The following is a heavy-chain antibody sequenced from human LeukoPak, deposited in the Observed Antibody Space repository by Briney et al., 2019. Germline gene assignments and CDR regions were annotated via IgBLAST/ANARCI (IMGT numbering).Heavy chain of an antibody. J-gene: IGHJ4*02. V-gene: IGHV3-15*01. Sequence: GGSLRLSCAASGFTFSNAWMSWVRQAPGEGLEWVGRIKRKTDGGTTDYAAPVKGRFTISRDDSKNTLYLQISSLKMEDTAVYYCTTEGYSYGYFVDYWGQGTLVTVSS. CDR1: GFTFSNAW. D-gene: IGHD5-18*01. CDR2: IKRKTDGGTT. CDR3: TTEGYSYGYFVDY.